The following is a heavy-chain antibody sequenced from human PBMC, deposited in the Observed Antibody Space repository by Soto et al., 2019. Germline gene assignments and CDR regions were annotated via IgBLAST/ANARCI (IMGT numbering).Heavy chain of an antibody. CDR1: GFTFSNAS. V-gene: IGHV3-15*07. Sequence: EVQLVESGGGLVKPGGSLRLSCAASGFTFSNASMNWVRQAPGKGLEWVGRIKSKTEGGTTDYAAPVKGRFTISRDDSKNTLYLQMNSLKTEDTAVYYCTTGMVRGVDDYWGQGTLVTVSS. CDR3: TTGMVRGVDDY. D-gene: IGHD3-10*01. CDR2: IKSKTEGGTT. J-gene: IGHJ4*02.